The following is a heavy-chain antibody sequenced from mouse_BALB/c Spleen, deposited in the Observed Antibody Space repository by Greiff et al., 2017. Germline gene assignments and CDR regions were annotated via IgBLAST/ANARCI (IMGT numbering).Heavy chain of an antibody. D-gene: IGHD1-2*01. J-gene: IGHJ4*01. V-gene: IGHV3-2*02. CDR3: ARWGLLRLQGYAMDY. CDR2: ISYSGST. CDR1: GYSITSYYA. Sequence: EVKLLESGPGLVKPSQSLSLTCTVTGYSITSYYAWNWIRQFPGNKLEWMGYISYSGSTSYNPSLKSRISITRDTSKNQFFLQLNSVTTEDTATYYCARWGLLRLQGYAMDYWGQGTSVTVAS.